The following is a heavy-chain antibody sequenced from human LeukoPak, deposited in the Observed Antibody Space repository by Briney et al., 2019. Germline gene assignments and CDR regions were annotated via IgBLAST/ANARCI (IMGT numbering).Heavy chain of an antibody. Sequence: PGGSLRLSCAASGFTFSSYAMSWVRQTPGKGLEWVSVISGSGGSTYYADSVKGRFTISRDNSKNTLYLQMNSLRAEDTAVYYCAKDRFRIEIEQWLPIFDYWGQGTLVTVSS. J-gene: IGHJ4*02. CDR3: AKDRFRIEIEQWLPIFDY. CDR2: ISGSGGST. V-gene: IGHV3-23*01. CDR1: GFTFSSYA. D-gene: IGHD6-19*01.